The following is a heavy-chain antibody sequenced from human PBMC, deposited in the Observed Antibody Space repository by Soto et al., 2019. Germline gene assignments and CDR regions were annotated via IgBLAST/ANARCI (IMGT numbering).Heavy chain of an antibody. CDR3: APDCIDVDARHDPFTI. Sequence: QVQLVQSGAEVKKPGSSVKVSCKASGGTFSSYTISWVRQAPGQGLEWMGRIIPILGIPNYAQKFQGRVTITADKPTSTTNIELSSMNSDDTAVYYCAPDCIDVDARHDPFTICIQRTLVTVSS. D-gene: IGHD2-15*01. CDR2: IIPILGIP. V-gene: IGHV1-69*02. CDR1: GGTFSSYT. J-gene: IGHJ3*02.